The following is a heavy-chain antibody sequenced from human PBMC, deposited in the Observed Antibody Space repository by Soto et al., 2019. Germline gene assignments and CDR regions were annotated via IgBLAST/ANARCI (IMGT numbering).Heavy chain of an antibody. D-gene: IGHD6-13*01. CDR3: ARGGYSDGMDV. Sequence: SETLSLTCAVSGGSISSGSYYWSWIRQPPGKGLEWIGYIYYSGSTNYNPSLKSRVTISVDTSKNQFSLKLSSVTAADTAVYYCARGGYSDGMDVWGQGTTVT. CDR1: GGSISSGSYY. CDR2: IYYSGST. V-gene: IGHV4-61*01. J-gene: IGHJ6*02.